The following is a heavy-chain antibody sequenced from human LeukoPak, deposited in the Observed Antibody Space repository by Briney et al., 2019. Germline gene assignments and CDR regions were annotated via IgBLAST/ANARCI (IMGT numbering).Heavy chain of an antibody. Sequence: GGSLRLSCAASGFTFSSYAMSWVRQAPGKGLEWVSAISGSGGSTYYADSVKGRFTTSRDNSKNTLYLQMDSLRAEDTAVYYCARKQATVPGDYWGQGTLVTVSS. CDR3: ARKQATVPGDY. V-gene: IGHV3-23*01. D-gene: IGHD1-1*01. J-gene: IGHJ4*02. CDR2: ISGSGGST. CDR1: GFTFSSYA.